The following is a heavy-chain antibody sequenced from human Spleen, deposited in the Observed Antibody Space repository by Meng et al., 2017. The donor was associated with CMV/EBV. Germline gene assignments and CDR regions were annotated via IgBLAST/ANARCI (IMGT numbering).Heavy chain of an antibody. D-gene: IGHD1-26*01. J-gene: IGHJ4*02. CDR1: GFTFSSYS. CDR3: ARILYSGSYPFDC. Sequence: GGSLRLSCAASGFTFSSYSMNWVRQAPGKGLEWVSSISGSSGYIYYADSVKGRFTISRDNAKNSLYLQMNRLRAEDTAIYYCARILYSGSYPFDCWGQGTLVTVSS. V-gene: IGHV3-21*01. CDR2: ISGSSGYI.